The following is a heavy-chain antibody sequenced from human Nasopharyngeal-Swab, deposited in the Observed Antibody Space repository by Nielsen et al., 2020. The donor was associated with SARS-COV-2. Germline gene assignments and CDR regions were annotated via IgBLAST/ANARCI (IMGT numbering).Heavy chain of an antibody. D-gene: IGHD6-13*01. CDR1: GGTFSSYA. Sequence: SVKVSCKASGGTFSSYAISWVRQAPGQGLEWMGGIIPLFGTANYAQKFQGRVTITADESTSTAYMELSSLRSEDTAVYYCARGSYSSSLYYGMDVWGQGTTVTVSS. CDR2: IIPLFGTA. J-gene: IGHJ6*02. CDR3: ARGSYSSSLYYGMDV. V-gene: IGHV1-69*13.